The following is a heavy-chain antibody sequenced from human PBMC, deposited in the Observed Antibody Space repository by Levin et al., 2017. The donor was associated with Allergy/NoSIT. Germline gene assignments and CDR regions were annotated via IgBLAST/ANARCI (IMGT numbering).Heavy chain of an antibody. Sequence: SQTLSLTCTVSGGSINNYYWGWIRQSPGKGLEWIGYIYFSGATRYNPSLKSRVTISVDTSKNQFSLNLRSVTAADTAVYYCARYMHCGYDCFSMFDFWGQGTLVTVSS. D-gene: IGHD2-21*02. CDR2: IYFSGAT. CDR3: ARYMHCGYDCFSMFDF. V-gene: IGHV4-59*08. CDR1: GGSINNYY. J-gene: IGHJ4*02.